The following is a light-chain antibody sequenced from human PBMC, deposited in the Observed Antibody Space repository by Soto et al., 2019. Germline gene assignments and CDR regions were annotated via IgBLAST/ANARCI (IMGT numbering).Light chain of an antibody. Sequence: EIVMTLSPATLSVSQEERATLSCRASQSVSSNLAWYQQKPGQAPRLLIYGASTRATGIPARFSGSGSGTEFTLTISSLQSEDFAVYYCQSGTFVQGTKVDIK. J-gene: IGKJ1*01. CDR2: GAS. CDR3: QSGT. CDR1: QSVSSN. V-gene: IGKV3-15*01.